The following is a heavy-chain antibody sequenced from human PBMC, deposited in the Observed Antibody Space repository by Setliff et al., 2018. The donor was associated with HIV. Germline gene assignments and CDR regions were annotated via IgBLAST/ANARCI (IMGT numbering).Heavy chain of an antibody. Sequence: SETLSLTCTVSGGSINSSTYYWGWIRQPPGKGLEWIGSFYYSGRTYYSPSLRSRVTISGQTSNNQFSLQLTSVTAADTAVYFCARAIVKTGYHTKSRVFDYWGQGTLVTVSS. D-gene: IGHD3-9*01. CDR1: GGSINSSTYY. CDR3: ARAIVKTGYHTKSRVFDY. CDR2: FYYSGRT. J-gene: IGHJ4*02. V-gene: IGHV4-39*02.